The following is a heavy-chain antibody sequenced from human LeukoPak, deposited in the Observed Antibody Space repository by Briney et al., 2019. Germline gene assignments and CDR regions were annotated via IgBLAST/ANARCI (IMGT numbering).Heavy chain of an antibody. J-gene: IGHJ6*02. CDR3: AREWDQGYYDSSGYWLSYGMDV. D-gene: IGHD3-22*01. Sequence: GGSLRLSCAASGFTFSTYAMHWVRQAPGKGLEWVAVISYDGSSKYYADSVKGRFTISRDNSKNTLYLQMNSLRAEDAAVYYCAREWDQGYYDSSGYWLSYGMDVWGQGTTVTVSS. V-gene: IGHV3-30-3*01. CDR2: ISYDGSSK. CDR1: GFTFSTYA.